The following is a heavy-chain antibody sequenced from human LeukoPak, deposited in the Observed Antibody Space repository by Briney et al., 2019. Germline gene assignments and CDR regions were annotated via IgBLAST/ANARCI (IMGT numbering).Heavy chain of an antibody. D-gene: IGHD6-13*01. CDR3: ARDEVSSSWHDDRRLDY. CDR1: GGTFSSYA. V-gene: IGHV1-69*05. J-gene: IGHJ4*02. CDR2: IIPIFGTA. Sequence: SVKVSCKASGGTFSSYAISWVRQAPGQGLEWMGRIIPIFGTANYAQKFQGRVTITTDESTSTAYMELSSLRSEDTAVDYCARDEVSSSWHDDRRLDYWGQGILVTVSS.